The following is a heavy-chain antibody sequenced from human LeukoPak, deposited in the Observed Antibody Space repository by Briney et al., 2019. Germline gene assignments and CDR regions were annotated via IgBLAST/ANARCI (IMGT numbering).Heavy chain of an antibody. CDR1: GFTFSNHG. CDR2: IWYDGSNK. V-gene: IGHV3-33*01. D-gene: IGHD1-1*01. CDR3: ARDQGTSTTAPKRKGRFDP. Sequence: GRSLRLSCAASGFTFSNHGMHWVRQAPGKGLEWVALIWYDGSNKEDAESVKGRFTISRDNSKNTLYLQMNSLRDEDTAVYYCARDQGTSTTAPKRKGRFDPWGQGTLVTVSS. J-gene: IGHJ5*02.